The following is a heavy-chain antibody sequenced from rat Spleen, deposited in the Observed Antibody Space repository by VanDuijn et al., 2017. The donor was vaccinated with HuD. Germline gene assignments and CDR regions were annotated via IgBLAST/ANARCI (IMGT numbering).Heavy chain of an antibody. CDR2: ISSDGSST. CDR1: GFTFSDYG. CDR3: TRGRYGPDY. Sequence: EVQLVESGGGLVQPGRSLKLSCAASGFTFSDYGVAWVRQAPAKGLEWVATISSDGSSTYYRDSVKGRFTISRDNAKSSLYLQMDSLRSEDTATYYCTRGRYGPDYWGQGVMVTVSS. J-gene: IGHJ2*01. D-gene: IGHD1-11*01. V-gene: IGHV5-29*01.